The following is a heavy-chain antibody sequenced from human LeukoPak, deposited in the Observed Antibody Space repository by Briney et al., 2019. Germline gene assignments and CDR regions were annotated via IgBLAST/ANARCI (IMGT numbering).Heavy chain of an antibody. CDR2: INHSGST. CDR3: ARGIVVDY. J-gene: IGHJ4*02. CDR1: GGSFXXYY. Sequence: TXSXTXXVXGGSFXXYYWSWIRQPPGKGLEWIGEINHSGSTNYNPSLKSRVTISVDTSKNQFSLKLSSVTAADTAVYYCARGIVVDYWGQGTLVTVSS. V-gene: IGHV4-34*01. D-gene: IGHD2-2*01.